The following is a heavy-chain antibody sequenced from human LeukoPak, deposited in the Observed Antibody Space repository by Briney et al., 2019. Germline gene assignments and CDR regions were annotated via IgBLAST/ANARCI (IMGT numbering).Heavy chain of an antibody. J-gene: IGHJ4*02. CDR1: GFTFSSYG. D-gene: IGHD2-15*01. V-gene: IGHV3-30*02. CDR3: GKIRLEDSATGY. CDR2: IRYDGSNK. Sequence: PGGSLRLSCAASGFTFSSYGMHCVRQAPGKGLEWVAFIRYDGSNKYYADSVKGRFTISRDNSKNTLYLQMSSLRAEDTAVYYCGKIRLEDSATGYWGQGTLVTVSS.